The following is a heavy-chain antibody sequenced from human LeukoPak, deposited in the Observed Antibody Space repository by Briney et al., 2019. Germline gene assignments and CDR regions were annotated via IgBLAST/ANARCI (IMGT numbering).Heavy chain of an antibody. J-gene: IGHJ6*02. Sequence: GGSLRLSCAGSGFTFRTSEMNWVRQAPGEGLEWVSYISSTGSIIHYADSVKGRFTISRDNAKNSLYLQMNSLRAEDTAVYYCARGGDDYYGMDVRGQGTTVTVSS. CDR3: ARGGDDYYGMDV. V-gene: IGHV3-48*03. CDR1: GFTFRTSE. CDR2: ISSTGSII. D-gene: IGHD3-10*01.